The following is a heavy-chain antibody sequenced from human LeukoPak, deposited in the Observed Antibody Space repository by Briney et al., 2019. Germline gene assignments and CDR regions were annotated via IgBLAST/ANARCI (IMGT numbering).Heavy chain of an antibody. Sequence: ASVKVSCKASGGTFSSYAISWLRQAPAQGLEWMGRIIPIFGTANYAQKFQDRVTITTDESTSTAYMELSSLRSEDTAVYYCARDRDGELALSAFDIWGQGTMVTVSS. V-gene: IGHV1-69*05. CDR1: GGTFSSYA. J-gene: IGHJ3*02. D-gene: IGHD2-21*01. CDR2: IIPIFGTA. CDR3: ARDRDGELALSAFDI.